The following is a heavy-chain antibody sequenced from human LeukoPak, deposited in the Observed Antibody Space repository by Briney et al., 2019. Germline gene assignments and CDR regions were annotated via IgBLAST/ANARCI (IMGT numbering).Heavy chain of an antibody. CDR2: IKEDGSEK. J-gene: IGHJ4*02. Sequence: GGSLRLSSVASGFTFSDSGIHWVRQSSGKGLEWVANIKEDGSEKNYVDSVKGRFTISRDNAKNSLYLQMNSLRAEDTAVYYCAKYFRADSGNYYRSFDYWGQGTLVTVSS. V-gene: IGHV3-7*05. CDR3: AKYFRADSGNYYRSFDY. CDR1: GFTFSDSG. D-gene: IGHD1-26*01.